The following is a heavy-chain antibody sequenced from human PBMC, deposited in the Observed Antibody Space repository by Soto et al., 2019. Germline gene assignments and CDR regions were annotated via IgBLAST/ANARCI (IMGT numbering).Heavy chain of an antibody. V-gene: IGHV4-31*03. CDR2: IYYIGST. CDR3: ARGSVSSGYDYATYYYYGMDV. J-gene: IGHJ6*02. Sequence: PSETLSLTCTVSGGSISSGGYYWNWIRQHPGKGLEWIGYIYYIGSTYYNPSLKSRVTISLDTSKNQFSLKLSSVTAADTAVYYCARGSVSSGYDYATYYYYGMDVWGQGTTVTVSS. D-gene: IGHD5-12*01. CDR1: GGSISSGGYY.